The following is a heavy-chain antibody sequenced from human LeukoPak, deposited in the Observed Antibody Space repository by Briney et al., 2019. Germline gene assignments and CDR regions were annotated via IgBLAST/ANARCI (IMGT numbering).Heavy chain of an antibody. D-gene: IGHD6-19*01. V-gene: IGHV4-38-2*01. CDR2: IYHSGGT. J-gene: IGHJ4*02. Sequence: PSETLSLTCAVSGYSISSGYYWGWIRQPPGKGLEGIGSIYHSGGTYYNPSLKSRVTISVDPSKNQFSLKLSSVTAADTAVYYCARQGIAVAGTKVFDYWGQGTLVTVSS. CDR1: GYSISSGYY. CDR3: ARQGIAVAGTKVFDY.